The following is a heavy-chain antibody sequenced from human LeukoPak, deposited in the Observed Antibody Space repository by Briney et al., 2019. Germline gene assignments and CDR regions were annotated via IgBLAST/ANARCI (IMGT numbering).Heavy chain of an antibody. CDR2: ISGSGGST. CDR1: GFTFSSYA. V-gene: IGHV3-23*01. J-gene: IGHJ6*04. D-gene: IGHD3-3*01. Sequence: GGSLRLSCAASGFTFSSYAMSWVRQAPGKGLEWVSAISGSGGSTYYADSVKGRFTISRDNSKNTLYLQMNSLRAEDTAVYYCASRITIFGVVTGVWGKGTTVTVSS. CDR3: ASRITIFGVVTGV.